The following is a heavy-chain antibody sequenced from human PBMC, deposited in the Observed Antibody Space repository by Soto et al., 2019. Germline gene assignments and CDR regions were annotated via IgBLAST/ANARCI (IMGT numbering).Heavy chain of an antibody. CDR2: IIPIFGTA. Sequence: GASVKVSCKASGGTFSSYAISWVRQAPGQGLEWMGGIIPIFGTANYAQKFQGRVTITADESTSTAYMELSSLRSEDTAVYYCARDAIPRYSGSYYSHYYGMDVWGQGTTVTVSS. D-gene: IGHD1-26*01. J-gene: IGHJ6*02. CDR3: ARDAIPRYSGSYYSHYYGMDV. CDR1: GGTFSSYA. V-gene: IGHV1-69*13.